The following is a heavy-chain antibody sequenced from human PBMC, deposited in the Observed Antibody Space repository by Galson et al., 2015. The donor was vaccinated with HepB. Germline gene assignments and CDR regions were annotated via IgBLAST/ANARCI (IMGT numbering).Heavy chain of an antibody. Sequence: SLRLSCAASGFTFDDYAMHWVRQAPGKGLEWVSGISWNSGSIGYADSVKGRFTISRDNAKNSLYLQMNSLRAEDTALYYCAKLVNSGYSSSWYSHWGQGALFTVSS. CDR3: AKLVNSGYSSSWYSH. V-gene: IGHV3-9*01. J-gene: IGHJ4*02. CDR1: GFTFDDYA. D-gene: IGHD6-13*01. CDR2: ISWNSGSI.